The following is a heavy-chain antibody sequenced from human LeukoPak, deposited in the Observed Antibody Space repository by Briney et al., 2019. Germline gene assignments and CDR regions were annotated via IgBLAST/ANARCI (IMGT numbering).Heavy chain of an antibody. J-gene: IGHJ4*02. CDR1: GFTFSSYW. CDR3: AKDWYCSSTSCSHFFNY. CDR2: INSDGSST. D-gene: IGHD2-2*01. Sequence: GGSLRLSCAASGFTFSSYWMHWVRQAPGKGLVWVSRINSDGSSTSYADSVKGRFTISRDNSKNSLYLQMNSLSAEDTAVYYCAKDWYCSSTSCSHFFNYWGQGTLVTVSS. V-gene: IGHV3-74*01.